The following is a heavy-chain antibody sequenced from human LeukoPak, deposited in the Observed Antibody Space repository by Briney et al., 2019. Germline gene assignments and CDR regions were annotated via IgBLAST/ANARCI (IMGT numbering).Heavy chain of an antibody. V-gene: IGHV3-53*01. J-gene: IGHJ4*02. CDR1: GFTVSSNY. Sequence: GGSLRLSCAASGFTVSSNYMTWVRQAPGKGLEWVSVIYSGGRTYYADSVKGRFTISRDNSKNTLSLLMNSLRAEDTAVYYCTKARGSTSSLSIDSWGQGTLVTVSS. CDR3: TKARGSTSSLSIDS. D-gene: IGHD2-15*01. CDR2: IYSGGRT.